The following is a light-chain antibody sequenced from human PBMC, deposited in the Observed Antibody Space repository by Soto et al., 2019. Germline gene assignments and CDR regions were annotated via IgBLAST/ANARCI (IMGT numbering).Light chain of an antibody. Sequence: EIVLTQSPATLSLSPGERATLSCRASQSVSTFLAWYQQKPGQAPRLLIYDASNRATGIPARFSGSGSGTDFTLTISIIEPEDFAVYYCQQRSSWWTFGQGTKVEIK. V-gene: IGKV3-11*01. CDR2: DAS. CDR3: QQRSSWWT. CDR1: QSVSTF. J-gene: IGKJ1*01.